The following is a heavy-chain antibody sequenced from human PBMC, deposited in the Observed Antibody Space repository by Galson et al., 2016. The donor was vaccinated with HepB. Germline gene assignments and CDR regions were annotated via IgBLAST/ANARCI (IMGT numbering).Heavy chain of an antibody. CDR3: ARDRLRGVVGSFHP. Sequence: SLRLPCAASGFTFSDYYMSWIRQAPGKGLEWVSYISVTSTYTNYADSVKGRFTVSRDNAKNSLYLQMNTLRAEDTAIYYCARDRLRGVVGSFHPWGQGTLVTVSS. V-gene: IGHV3-11*06. CDR2: ISVTSTYT. CDR1: GFTFSDYY. J-gene: IGHJ5*02. D-gene: IGHD3-10*01.